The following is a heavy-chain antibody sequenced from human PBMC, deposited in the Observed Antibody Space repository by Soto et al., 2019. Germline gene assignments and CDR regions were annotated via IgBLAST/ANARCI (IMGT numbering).Heavy chain of an antibody. CDR1: ADSFSSYG. V-gene: IGHV1-69*01. CDR3: ARVFPDGWVEPGVVRGYLDT. CDR2: IIAIFGTT. J-gene: IGHJ4*02. D-gene: IGHD3-3*01. Sequence: QVQLVQSGAEVKEPGSAVKVSCKAPADSFSSYGISWVRQAPGQGLEWMGGIIAIFGTTNYAEKFQGRVTITADESTNTDYMELSSLRSEDTALYYCARVFPDGWVEPGVVRGYLDTWGRGTLVTVSS.